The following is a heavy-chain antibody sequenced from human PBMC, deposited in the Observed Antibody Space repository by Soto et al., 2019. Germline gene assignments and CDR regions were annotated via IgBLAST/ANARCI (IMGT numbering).Heavy chain of an antibody. Sequence: PSQTLSLTCVISGDSVSSNSAAWNWIRQSPSRGLEWLGRTYYRSKWYNDYAVSVKSRITINPDTSKNQFSLQLNSVTPEDTAVYYCARVAVGATGVPYYYYGMDVWGQGTTVTVSS. CDR1: GDSVSSNSAA. V-gene: IGHV6-1*01. CDR3: ARVAVGATGVPYYYYGMDV. J-gene: IGHJ6*02. D-gene: IGHD1-26*01. CDR2: TYYRSKWYN.